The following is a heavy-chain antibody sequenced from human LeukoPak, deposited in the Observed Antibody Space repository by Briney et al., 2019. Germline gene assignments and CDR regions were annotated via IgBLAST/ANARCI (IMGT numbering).Heavy chain of an antibody. CDR2: IYYSGST. V-gene: IGHV4-59*01. Sequence: PSETLSLTCTVSGGSISSYYWSWLRQPPGKGLEWIGYIYYSGSTNYNPSLKSRVTISVDTSKNQFSLKLSSVTAADTAVYYCARAVTYYYDSSGTYWYFDLWGRGTLVTVSS. J-gene: IGHJ2*01. D-gene: IGHD3-22*01. CDR1: GGSISSYY. CDR3: ARAVTYYYDSSGTYWYFDL.